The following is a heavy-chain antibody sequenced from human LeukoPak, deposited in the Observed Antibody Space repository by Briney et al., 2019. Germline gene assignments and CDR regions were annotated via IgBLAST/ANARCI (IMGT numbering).Heavy chain of an antibody. Sequence: SETLSLTCAVSGGSISSGGYSGSWIRQPPGKGLEWIGYIYHSGSTYYNPSLKSRVTISVDRSKNQFSLKLSSVTAADTAVYYCARVSSGSYYDWYFDLWGRGTLVTVSS. D-gene: IGHD1-26*01. CDR2: IYHSGST. J-gene: IGHJ2*01. CDR3: ARVSSGSYYDWYFDL. V-gene: IGHV4-30-2*01. CDR1: GGSISSGGYS.